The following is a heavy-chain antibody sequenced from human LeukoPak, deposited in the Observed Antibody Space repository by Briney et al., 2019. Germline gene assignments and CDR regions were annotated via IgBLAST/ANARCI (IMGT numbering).Heavy chain of an antibody. CDR3: ARGYGTKPYYFDY. J-gene: IGHJ4*02. D-gene: IGHD1-7*01. CDR1: GGTFSSYA. Sequence: SVKVSCKASGGTFSSYAISWVRQAPGQGLEWMGRIIPIFGTANYAQKFQGRVTITTDESTSTAYMEPSSLRSEDTAVYYCARGYGTKPYYFDYWGQGALVTVSS. V-gene: IGHV1-69*05. CDR2: IIPIFGTA.